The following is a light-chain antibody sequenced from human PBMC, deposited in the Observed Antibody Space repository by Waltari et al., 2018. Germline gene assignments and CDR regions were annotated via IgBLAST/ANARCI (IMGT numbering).Light chain of an antibody. CDR3: QQYSEWPPT. V-gene: IGKV3-15*01. J-gene: IGKJ1*01. Sequence: IGMTQSPAPLSLSPGERATLSGKASQSVNSHLAWYQQIPGQAPRLRIYGASARATGFAARFSGSGSGTEFTLTISSLQSEDFALYYCQQYSEWPPTFGQGTKVEIK. CDR1: QSVNSH. CDR2: GAS.